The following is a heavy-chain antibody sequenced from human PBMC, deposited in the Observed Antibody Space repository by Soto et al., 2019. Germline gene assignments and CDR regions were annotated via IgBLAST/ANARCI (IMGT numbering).Heavy chain of an antibody. J-gene: IGHJ3*02. Sequence: EVQLVESGGGLVQPGGSLRLSCAASGFTFSSYDMHWVRQATGKSLEWVSRIGTAGDTYYPGSVKGRFTISRENAKNSLYLQINSLRAGATAVYYCARVGLPYCSSTSCYAFDIWGQGTMVTVSS. D-gene: IGHD2-2*01. CDR2: IGTAGDT. CDR1: GFTFSSYD. V-gene: IGHV3-13*04. CDR3: ARVGLPYCSSTSCYAFDI.